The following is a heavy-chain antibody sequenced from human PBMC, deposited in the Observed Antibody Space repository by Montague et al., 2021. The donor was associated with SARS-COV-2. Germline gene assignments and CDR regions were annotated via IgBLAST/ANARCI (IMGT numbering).Heavy chain of an antibody. CDR1: GFPVSRNY. Sequence: SQRLSCAASGFPVSRNYMSWVRQAPGKGLEWVSVIYSGVSTYYADSVKGRFTIPRHNTKNTLYLQMNSLRAEDTAVYYCARDLLAGAGGGAFDIWGQGTMVTVSS. J-gene: IGHJ3*02. V-gene: IGHV3-53*04. CDR3: ARDLLAGAGGGAFDI. D-gene: IGHD6-13*01. CDR2: IYSGVST.